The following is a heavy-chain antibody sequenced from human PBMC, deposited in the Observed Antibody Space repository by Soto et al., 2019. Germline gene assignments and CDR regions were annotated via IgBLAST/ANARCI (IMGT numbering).Heavy chain of an antibody. V-gene: IGHV1-18*01. CDR3: ARTPALEEQQLSPYGMDV. J-gene: IGHJ6*02. CDR2: ISAYNGNT. CDR1: GYTFTSYG. D-gene: IGHD6-13*01. Sequence: QVQLVQSGAEVKKPGASVKVSCKASGYTFTSYGISWVRQAPGQGLEWMGWISAYNGNTNYAQKLQGRVTMTTDTSTSTAYMERRRLRSDDTAVYYCARTPALEEQQLSPYGMDVWGQGTTVTVSS.